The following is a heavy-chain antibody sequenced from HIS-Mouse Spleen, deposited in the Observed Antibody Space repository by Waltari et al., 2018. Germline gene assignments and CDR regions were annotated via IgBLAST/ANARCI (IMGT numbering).Heavy chain of an antibody. CDR3: ARGGIAAAGTGFYFQH. CDR2: INHSGST. CDR1: GGSFSGYY. D-gene: IGHD6-13*01. J-gene: IGHJ1*01. V-gene: IGHV4-34*01. Sequence: QVQLQQWGAGLLKPSETLSLTCAVYGGSFSGYYWSWIRQPPGKGLEWIGEINHSGSTNYNPSLKSRVTISVDTSKNQFSLKLSSVTAADTAVYYCARGGIAAAGTGFYFQHWGQGTLVTVSS.